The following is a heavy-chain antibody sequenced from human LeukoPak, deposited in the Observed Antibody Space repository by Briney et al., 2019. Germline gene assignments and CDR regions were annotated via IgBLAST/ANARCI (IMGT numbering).Heavy chain of an antibody. CDR3: ARELSGAYAFDI. Sequence: SETLSLTCTVSGGSISSYYWSWIRQPPGKGLEWIGYIYYSGSTNYNPSLKSRVTISVDTSKNQFSLKLSSVTAADTAVYYCARELSGAYAFDIWGQGTMVTVSS. D-gene: IGHD5-12*01. J-gene: IGHJ3*02. CDR2: IYYSGST. CDR1: GGSISSYY. V-gene: IGHV4-59*01.